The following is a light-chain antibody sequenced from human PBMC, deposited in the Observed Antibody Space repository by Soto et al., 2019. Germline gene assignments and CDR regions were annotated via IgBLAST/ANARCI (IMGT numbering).Light chain of an antibody. V-gene: IGKV1-12*01. CDR3: QQANRFPIT. J-gene: IGKJ5*01. Sequence: DIQMTQSPSSVSASVGDRVTVTCRASQGISNWLAWYQQKAGRAHKLLISRASNLQSGVPSRFSGSRSGTDFNLTISSLQPVDFATYYCQQANRFPITFGQGTRLEIK. CDR1: QGISNW. CDR2: RAS.